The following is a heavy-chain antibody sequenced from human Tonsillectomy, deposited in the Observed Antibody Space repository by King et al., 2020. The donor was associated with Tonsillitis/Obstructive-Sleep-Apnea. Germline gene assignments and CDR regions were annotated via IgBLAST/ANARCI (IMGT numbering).Heavy chain of an antibody. Sequence: VQLVESGGGVVQPGRSLRLSCAASGFTFSSYAMHWVRQAPGKGLEWVAVISYDGSNEYYADSVKGRFTISRDNSKNTLYLQMNSLRAEETAVYYCARDLPIVVIPAAIKGGFDYWGQGTLVTVSS. CDR3: ARDLPIVVIPAAIKGGFDY. J-gene: IGHJ4*02. CDR2: ISYDGSNE. D-gene: IGHD2-2*02. V-gene: IGHV3-30*04. CDR1: GFTFSSYA.